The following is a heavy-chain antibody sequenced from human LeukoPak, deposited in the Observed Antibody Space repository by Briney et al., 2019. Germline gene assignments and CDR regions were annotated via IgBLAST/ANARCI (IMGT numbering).Heavy chain of an antibody. J-gene: IGHJ4*02. V-gene: IGHV6-1*01. CDR2: TYYRYKWYN. CDR3: AREAGEQWLVLSY. D-gene: IGHD6-19*01. CDR1: GDSVSSNSAA. Sequence: SQTLPVTCAISGDSVSSNSAAWNWIRQSPSRGLEWLGRTYYRYKWYNDYAVSMKSRITINPDTSKNQFSLQLNSVTPEDTAVYYCAREAGEQWLVLSYWGQGTLVTVSS.